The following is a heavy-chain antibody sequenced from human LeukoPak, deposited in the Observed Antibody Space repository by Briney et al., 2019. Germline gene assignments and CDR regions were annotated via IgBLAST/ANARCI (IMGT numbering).Heavy chain of an antibody. V-gene: IGHV3-23*01. CDR2: ISGSGGST. CDR3: ANTPARWLRLEAFDY. J-gene: IGHJ4*02. Sequence: GGSLRLSCAASGFTSSSYAMSWVRQSPGKGLEWVSAISGSGGSTYYADSVQGRFTISRDNSMYTLYLQMNSLRAEDTAVYYCANTPARWLRLEAFDYWGRGTLVTVSS. CDR1: GFTSSSYA. D-gene: IGHD2-15*01.